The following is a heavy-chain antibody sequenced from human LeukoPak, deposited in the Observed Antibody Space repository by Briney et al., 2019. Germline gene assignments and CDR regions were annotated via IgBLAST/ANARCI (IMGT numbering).Heavy chain of an antibody. CDR3: ARDLRKGRYFDY. D-gene: IGHD3-10*01. CDR1: GFTFSTYG. V-gene: IGHV3-30*03. Sequence: GGSEGLFCAASGFTFSTYGMHWVRQAPGKGLEWVALISSDGSNKDYADSVKGRFTISRDNSKNTLYVQMDSLRAEDTAVYYCARDLRKGRYFDYWGQGPVITVTS. CDR2: ISSDGSNK. J-gene: IGHJ4*02.